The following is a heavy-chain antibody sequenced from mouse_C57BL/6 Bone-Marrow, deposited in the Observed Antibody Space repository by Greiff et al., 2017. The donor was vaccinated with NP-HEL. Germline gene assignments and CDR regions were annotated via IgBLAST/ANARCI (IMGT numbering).Heavy chain of an antibody. Sequence: EVKLMESGGGLVQPGESLKLSCESNEYEFPSHDMSWVRKTPEKRLELVAAINSDGGSTYYPDTMERRFIISRDNTKKTLYLQMSSLRSEDTALYYCARQDYYGSSYGDWFAYWGQGTLVTVSA. J-gene: IGHJ3*01. CDR1: EYEFPSHD. CDR3: ARQDYYGSSYGDWFAY. V-gene: IGHV5-2*01. D-gene: IGHD1-1*01. CDR2: INSDGGST.